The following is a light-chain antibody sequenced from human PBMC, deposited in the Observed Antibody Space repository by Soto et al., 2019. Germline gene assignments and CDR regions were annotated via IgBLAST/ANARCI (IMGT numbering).Light chain of an antibody. CDR3: LQLNSYPRT. J-gene: IGKJ1*01. CDR1: QGISSY. CDR2: AAS. V-gene: IGKV1-9*01. Sequence: DIQLTQSPSFLSASVGDRVTITCRASQGISSYLAWYQQKPGKAPKLLIYAASTLQSGVPSRFSGSGSGTEFTLTISSLQPEDFATYYCLQLNSYPRTFGQGXKV.